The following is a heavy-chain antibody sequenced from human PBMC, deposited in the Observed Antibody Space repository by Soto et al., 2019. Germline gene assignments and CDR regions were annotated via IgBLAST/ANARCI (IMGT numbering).Heavy chain of an antibody. CDR2: IIPIFGTA. Sequence: SVQVSCKASGGTFSSYAISWVRQAPGQGLEWMGGIIPIFGTANYAQKFQGRVTITADESTSTAYMELSSLRSEDTAVYYCARDPDSLGISPYFDYWGQGTLVTLSS. CDR1: GGTFSSYA. CDR3: ARDPDSLGISPYFDY. D-gene: IGHD7-27*01. J-gene: IGHJ4*02. V-gene: IGHV1-69*13.